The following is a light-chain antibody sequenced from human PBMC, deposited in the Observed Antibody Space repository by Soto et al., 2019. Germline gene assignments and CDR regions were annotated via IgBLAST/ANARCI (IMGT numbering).Light chain of an antibody. CDR2: DVS. CDR1: SSDVGGYTY. CDR3: TSYTSSSTPYV. V-gene: IGLV2-14*01. Sequence: QSVLTQRASVSGSPGQSITISCAGTSSDVGGYTYVSWYQQHPGKAPKLMIYDVSNRPSGVSNRFSGSKSGNTASLTISGLQAEDEADYYCTSYTSSSTPYVFGGGTKVTVL. J-gene: IGLJ1*01.